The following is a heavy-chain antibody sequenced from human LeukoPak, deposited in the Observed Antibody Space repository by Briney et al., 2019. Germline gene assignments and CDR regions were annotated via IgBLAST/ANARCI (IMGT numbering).Heavy chain of an antibody. J-gene: IGHJ3*02. CDR2: ISSSSSYI. D-gene: IGHD1-26*01. V-gene: IGHV3-21*01. CDR3: ARDSRERYSGSYLDAFDI. CDR1: GFTFSSYS. Sequence: GGSLRLSCAASGFTFSSYSMNWVRQAPGKGLEWVSSISSSSSYIYYADSVKGRFTISRDNAKNSLYPQMNSLRAEDTAVYYCARDSRERYSGSYLDAFDIWGQGTMVTVSS.